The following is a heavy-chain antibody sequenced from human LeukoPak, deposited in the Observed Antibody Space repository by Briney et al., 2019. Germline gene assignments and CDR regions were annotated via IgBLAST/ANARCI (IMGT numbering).Heavy chain of an antibody. CDR1: GGSISSYY. CDR2: IYYSGST. V-gene: IGHV4-59*12. Sequence: SETLSLTCTVSGGSISSYYWSWIRQPPGKGLEWIGYIYYSGSTNYNPSLKSRVTISVDKSKNQFSLKLSSVTAADTAVYYCARDIKGNFDYWGQGTLVTVSS. CDR3: ARDIKGNFDY. D-gene: IGHD3-10*01. J-gene: IGHJ4*02.